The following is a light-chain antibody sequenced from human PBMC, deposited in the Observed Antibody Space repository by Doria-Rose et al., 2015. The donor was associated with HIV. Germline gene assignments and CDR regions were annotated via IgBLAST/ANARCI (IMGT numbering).Light chain of an antibody. CDR3: QQYYDTPS. V-gene: IGKV4-1*01. CDR1: QSLLYTSKNY. CDR2: WAS. J-gene: IGKJ3*01. Sequence: DIRVTQSPESLGMSLGERATLNCKSNQSLLYTSKNYLAWYQQKPGQPPDLLIYWASTRQSGVPGRFSGSGSGTDFTLTISSLEAEDVAVYYCQQYYDTPSFGPGTTVDIK.